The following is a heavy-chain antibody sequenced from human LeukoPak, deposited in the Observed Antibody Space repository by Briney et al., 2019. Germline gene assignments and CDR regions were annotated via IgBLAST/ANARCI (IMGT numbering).Heavy chain of an antibody. CDR2: INSDGSWT. CDR3: VSFYETY. Sequence: GSLRLSCAASGNYWMHWVRQAPGKGLVWVSHINSDGSWTSYADSVKGRFTISKDNAKNTVYLQMNNLRAEDTAVYYCVSFYETYWGRGTLVTVSS. J-gene: IGHJ4*02. V-gene: IGHV3-74*01. D-gene: IGHD2/OR15-2a*01. CDR1: GNYW.